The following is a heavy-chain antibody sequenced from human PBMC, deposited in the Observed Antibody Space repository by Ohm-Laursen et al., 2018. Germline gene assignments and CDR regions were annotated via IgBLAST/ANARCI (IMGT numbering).Heavy chain of an antibody. CDR3: AREEQWLVRGQFDY. CDR1: GGSISSYY. Sequence: TLSLTYTVSGGSISSYYWSWIRQPAGKGLEWIGRIYTSGSTNYNPSLKSRVTMSVDTSKNQFSLKLSSVTAADTAVYYCAREEQWLVRGQFDYWGQGTLVTVSS. J-gene: IGHJ4*02. V-gene: IGHV4-4*07. D-gene: IGHD6-19*01. CDR2: IYTSGST.